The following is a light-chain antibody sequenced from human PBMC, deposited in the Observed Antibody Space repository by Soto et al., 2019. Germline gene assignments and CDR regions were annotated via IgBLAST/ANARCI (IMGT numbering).Light chain of an antibody. CDR2: DAS. V-gene: IGKV3-20*01. Sequence: EIVLTYSPATLSLSPGERATLSCRASQSVSSYLAWYQQKPGQAPRLLIYDASNRATGIPDRFSGSGSGTDFTLTISRLEPEDFAVYYCQQYAGSRTFGQGTKVDIK. J-gene: IGKJ1*01. CDR3: QQYAGSRT. CDR1: QSVSSY.